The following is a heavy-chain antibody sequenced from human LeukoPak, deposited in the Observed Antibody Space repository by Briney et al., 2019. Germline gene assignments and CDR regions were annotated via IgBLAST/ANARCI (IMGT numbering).Heavy chain of an antibody. Sequence: SGTLSLTCAVSGGSISSSNWWSWVRQPPGKGLEWIGEIYHSGSTNYNPSLKSRVTISVDKSKNQFSLKLSSVTAADTAVYYCARDSKGDYVPDAFDIWGQGTMVTVSS. CDR1: GGSISSSNW. D-gene: IGHD4-17*01. CDR2: IYHSGST. CDR3: ARDSKGDYVPDAFDI. J-gene: IGHJ3*02. V-gene: IGHV4-4*02.